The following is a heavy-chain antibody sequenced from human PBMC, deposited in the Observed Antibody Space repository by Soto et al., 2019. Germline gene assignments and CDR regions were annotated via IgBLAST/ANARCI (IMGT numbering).Heavy chain of an antibody. CDR3: ARDYYRFNSGYGFSMDV. J-gene: IGHJ6*02. V-gene: IGHV3-30-3*01. CDR1: GFTFSSYA. CDR2: ISYDGSNK. Sequence: QVQLVESGGGVVQPGRSLRLSCAAYGFTFSSYAMHWVRHAPGKGLEWVAVISYDGSNKYYADSVKGRFTISRDNSKNTLYLQMNSLRAEDTAVYYCARDYYRFNSGYGFSMDVWGQGTTVTVSS. D-gene: IGHD5-12*01.